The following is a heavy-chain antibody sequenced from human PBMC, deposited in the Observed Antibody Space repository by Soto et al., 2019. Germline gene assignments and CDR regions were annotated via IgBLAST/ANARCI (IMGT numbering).Heavy chain of an antibody. Sequence: ASVKVSCKASGYTFTSYDINWVRQATGQGLEWMGWMNPNSGNTGYAQKFQGRVTMTRNTSISTAYMELSSLRSEDTAVYFCARGSVSSIADDYWGQGTLVTVSS. CDR1: GYTFTSYD. CDR2: MNPNSGNT. J-gene: IGHJ4*02. V-gene: IGHV1-8*01. D-gene: IGHD6-6*01. CDR3: ARGSVSSIADDY.